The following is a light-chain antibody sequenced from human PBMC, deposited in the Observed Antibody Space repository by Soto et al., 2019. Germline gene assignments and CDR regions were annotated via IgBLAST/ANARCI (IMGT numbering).Light chain of an antibody. Sequence: EIVMSQSPATLSVSPGERATLSCRASQSIRNNLAWYQQKPGQAPRLLIYAASTRPAGVPARFSGTGSGTEFTLTITSLQSEDFAVDYCHQYDTYMYAFGQGTKLEI. CDR2: AAS. J-gene: IGKJ2*01. CDR3: HQYDTYMYA. V-gene: IGKV3-15*01. CDR1: QSIRNN.